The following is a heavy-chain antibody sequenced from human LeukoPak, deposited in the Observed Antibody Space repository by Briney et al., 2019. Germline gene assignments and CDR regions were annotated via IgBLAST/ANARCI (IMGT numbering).Heavy chain of an antibody. CDR3: ARLVGIAAHHFDY. V-gene: IGHV4-39*01. CDR1: GGSISSSSYF. Sequence: PSETLSLTCTVSGGSISSSSYFWGWIRQPPGKGLEWIGTIYYSGTYYNPSLKSRVTISADTSKDQFSLKLSSVTAADTAVYYCARLVGIAAHHFDYWGQGTLVTVSS. CDR2: IYYSGT. D-gene: IGHD6-25*01. J-gene: IGHJ4*02.